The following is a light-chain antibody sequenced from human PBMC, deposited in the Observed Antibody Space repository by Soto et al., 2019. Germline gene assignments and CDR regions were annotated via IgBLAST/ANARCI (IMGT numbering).Light chain of an antibody. CDR3: QQYDNSAS. V-gene: IGKV3-20*01. CDR1: QTVTGNY. J-gene: IGKJ3*01. Sequence: EIVLTQSPGTLSLSPGERATLSCRASQTVTGNYLAWYQQKRGEAPSLLIHGASSRATGIPDRFSGSGSGTDFTLTISRLEPEDFAVYYCQQYDNSASFGPGTRVDIK. CDR2: GAS.